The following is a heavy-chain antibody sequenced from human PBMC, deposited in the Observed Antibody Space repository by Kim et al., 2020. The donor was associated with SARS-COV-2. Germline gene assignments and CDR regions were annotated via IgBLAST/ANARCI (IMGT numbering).Heavy chain of an antibody. CDR1: GDRVSSNSAA. CDR3: ARDEITMVRGVIIHYYGMDV. D-gene: IGHD3-10*01. V-gene: IGHV6-1*01. J-gene: IGHJ6*02. Sequence: SQTLSLTCSISGDRVSSNSAAWNWIRQSPSRGLEWLGRTYYRSKWYNDYAVSVKSRITINPDTSKNQFSLQLNSVTPEDTAVYYCARDEITMVRGVIIHYYGMDVWGQGTTVTVSS. CDR2: TYYRSKWYN.